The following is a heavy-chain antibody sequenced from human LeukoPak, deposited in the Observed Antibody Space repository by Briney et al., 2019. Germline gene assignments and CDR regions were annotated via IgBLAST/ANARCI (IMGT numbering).Heavy chain of an antibody. CDR1: GFTFSSYA. CDR3: AKNMIVVVSWFDA. V-gene: IGHV3-30-3*02. CDR2: ISYDGSNK. D-gene: IGHD3-22*01. J-gene: IGHJ5*02. Sequence: GGSLRLSCAASGFTFSSYAMHGVRQAPGKGLEWVAVISYDGSNKYYADSVKGRFTISRDNSKNTLYLQMNSLRAEDTAVYYCAKNMIVVVSWFDAWGQGTLVTVSS.